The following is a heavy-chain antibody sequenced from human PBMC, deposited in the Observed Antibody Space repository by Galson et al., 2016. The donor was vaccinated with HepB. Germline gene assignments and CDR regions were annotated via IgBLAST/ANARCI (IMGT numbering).Heavy chain of an antibody. CDR1: GGFISSNSYY. Sequence: TLSLPCTVSGGFISSNSYYWGWIRQPPGKGLEWIGSIYYSGSTFYNPSLKSRVTISVDTSKNQFSLNLSSVTAADTAVYYCASTIDWLLDYWGQGTLVTVSS. CDR2: IYYSGST. D-gene: IGHD3-9*01. J-gene: IGHJ4*02. V-gene: IGHV4-39*01. CDR3: ASTIDWLLDY.